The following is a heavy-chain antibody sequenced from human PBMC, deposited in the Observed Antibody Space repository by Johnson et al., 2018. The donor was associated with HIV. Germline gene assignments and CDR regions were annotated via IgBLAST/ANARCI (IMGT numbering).Heavy chain of an antibody. J-gene: IGHJ3*02. Sequence: QVQLVESGGGVVQPGRSLRLSCAASGFIFSSYAMHWVRQAPGKGLEWVAVILYDGNNKYYADSVKGRFTISRDNSKNTLYLQMNSLRADDTAGYYCARDRAPVYSSSSSPVDAFDIWGQGTMDTVSS. CDR2: ILYDGNNK. V-gene: IGHV3-30-3*01. D-gene: IGHD6-6*01. CDR1: GFIFSSYA. CDR3: ARDRAPVYSSSSSPVDAFDI.